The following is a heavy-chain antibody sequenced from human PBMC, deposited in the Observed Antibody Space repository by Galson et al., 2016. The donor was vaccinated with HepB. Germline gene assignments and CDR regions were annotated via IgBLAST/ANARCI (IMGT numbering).Heavy chain of an antibody. CDR3: ARDSGRTEGWFDP. D-gene: IGHD1-14*01. J-gene: IGHJ5*02. Sequence: SLRLSCAASGFTFTKHGMHWVRQAPGKGPEYVSAITPSGDNTFYANNLEGRFTISRDNSKSILYLQMGSLGPDDTAVYYCARDSGRTEGWFDPWGQGTLVIVSS. V-gene: IGHV3-64*01. CDR1: GFTFTKHG. CDR2: ITPSGDNT.